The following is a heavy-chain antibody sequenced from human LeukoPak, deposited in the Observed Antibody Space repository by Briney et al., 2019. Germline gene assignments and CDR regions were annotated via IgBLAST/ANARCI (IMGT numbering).Heavy chain of an antibody. CDR1: GFTFSTYG. J-gene: IGHJ4*02. Sequence: GGSLRLSCAASGFTFSTYGMNWVRQAPGKGLEWVAIISYDGNNEYYADSVKGRFTISRDNSKNTLYLQMNSLRAEDTAVYYCAKDTHYDRPYYFDYWGQGTLVTVSS. D-gene: IGHD3-22*01. CDR2: ISYDGNNE. CDR3: AKDTHYDRPYYFDY. V-gene: IGHV3-30*18.